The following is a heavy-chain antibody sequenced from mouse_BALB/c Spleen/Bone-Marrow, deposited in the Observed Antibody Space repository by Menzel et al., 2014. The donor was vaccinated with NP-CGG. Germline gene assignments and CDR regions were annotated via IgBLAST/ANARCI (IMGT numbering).Heavy chain of an antibody. J-gene: IGHJ1*01. CDR3: ARRAGYGNPWYFDV. CDR2: IDPYYGGA. Sequence: QRVESGPELEKPGASVKISCKASGYSFTGYNMNWVKQSNGKSLEWIGNIDPYYGGASYNQKFKGKATLTVDKSSSTAYMQLKSLTSEDSAVYYCARRAGYGNPWYFDVWGAGTPITVSS. CDR1: GYSFTGYN. D-gene: IGHD2-1*01. V-gene: IGHV1-39*01.